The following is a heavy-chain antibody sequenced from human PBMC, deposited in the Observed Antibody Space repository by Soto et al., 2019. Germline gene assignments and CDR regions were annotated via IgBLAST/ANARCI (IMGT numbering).Heavy chain of an antibody. J-gene: IGHJ6*02. Sequence: QVQLVESGGGVVQPGRSLRLSCAASGFTFSSYAMHWVRQAPGKGLEWVAVISYDGSNKYYADSVKGRFTISRDNSKNTLYRQMNSLRAEDTAVYYCARDNLDCSGGSCYYGYYYYYGMDVWGQGTTVTVSS. CDR1: GFTFSSYA. CDR3: ARDNLDCSGGSCYYGYYYYYGMDV. V-gene: IGHV3-30-3*01. D-gene: IGHD2-15*01. CDR2: ISYDGSNK.